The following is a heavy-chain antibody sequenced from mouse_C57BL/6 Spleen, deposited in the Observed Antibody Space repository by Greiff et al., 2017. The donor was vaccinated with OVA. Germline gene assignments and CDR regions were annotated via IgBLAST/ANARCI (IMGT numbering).Heavy chain of an antibody. J-gene: IGHJ2*01. CDR1: GYTFTSYW. V-gene: IGHV1-64*01. D-gene: IGHD2-4*01. Sequence: QVQLQQPGAELVKPGASVKLSCKASGYTFTSYWMHWVKQRPGQGLEWIGMIHPNSGSTNYNEKFKSKATLTVDKSSSTAYMQLSSLTSEDSAVYYCARCYDYAARYFDYWGQGTTLTVSS. CDR3: ARCYDYAARYFDY. CDR2: IHPNSGST.